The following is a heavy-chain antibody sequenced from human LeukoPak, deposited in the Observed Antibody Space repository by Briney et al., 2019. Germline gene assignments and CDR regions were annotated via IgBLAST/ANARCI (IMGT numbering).Heavy chain of an antibody. D-gene: IGHD1-26*01. J-gene: IGHJ5*02. CDR3: ARGGIGTYYNYFDP. CDR2: MNPDNHNT. CDR1: GYTFTSYD. Sequence: GTSVKVSCMASGYTFTSYDINWVRQAPGQGLEWMGWMNPDNHNTGSAQKFQGRVTMTSDTSISTAYMGLSSLRSEDTAIYYCARGGIGTYYNYFDPWGQGTLVTVSS. V-gene: IGHV1-8*01.